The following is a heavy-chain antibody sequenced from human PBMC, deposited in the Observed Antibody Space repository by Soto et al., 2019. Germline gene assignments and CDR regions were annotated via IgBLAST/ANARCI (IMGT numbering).Heavy chain of an antibody. CDR3: ARCSSSWYGTYYYYYYGMDV. CDR1: GGTFSSYA. J-gene: IGHJ6*02. D-gene: IGHD6-13*01. Sequence: VASVKVSCKASGGTFSSYAISWVRQAPGQGLEWMGGIIPIFGTANYAQKFQGRVTITADESTSTAYMELSSLRSEDTAVYYCARCSSSWYGTYYYYYYGMDVWGQGTTVTVSS. CDR2: IIPIFGTA. V-gene: IGHV1-69*13.